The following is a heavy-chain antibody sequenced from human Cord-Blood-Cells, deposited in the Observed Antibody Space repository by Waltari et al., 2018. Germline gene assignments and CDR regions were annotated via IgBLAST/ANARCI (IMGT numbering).Heavy chain of an antibody. CDR2: IWYDGSNK. V-gene: IGHV3-33*01. CDR1: GFTFSSYG. J-gene: IGHJ6*02. CDR3: ARDRPSSGWYYYYYGMDV. D-gene: IGHD6-19*01. Sequence: SLRLSCAASGFTFSSYGMHWVRQAPGKGLEWVAVIWYDGSNKYYADSVKGQFTISRDNSKNTLYLQMNSLRAEDTAVYYCARDRPSSGWYYYYYGMDVWGQGTTVTVSS.